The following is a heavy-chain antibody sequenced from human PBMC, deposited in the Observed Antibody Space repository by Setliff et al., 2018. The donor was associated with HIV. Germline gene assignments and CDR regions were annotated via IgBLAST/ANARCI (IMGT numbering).Heavy chain of an antibody. D-gene: IGHD3-22*01. J-gene: IGHJ3*02. CDR3: ARSRYDSGGYPDAFDI. CDR1: GYTFTGYY. Sequence: GASVKVSCKASGYTFTGYYMHWVRQAPGQGLEWMGWINPNSGGTTYAQKFQGRVTMTRDTSISTACMEVSRLRSDDTAVYYCARSRYDSGGYPDAFDIWGQGTMVTVSS. V-gene: IGHV1-2*02. CDR2: INPNSGGT.